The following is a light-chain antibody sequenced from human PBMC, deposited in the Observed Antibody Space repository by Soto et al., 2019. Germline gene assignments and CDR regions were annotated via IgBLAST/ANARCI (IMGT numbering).Light chain of an antibody. J-gene: IGKJ1*01. V-gene: IGKV1-5*03. CDR1: QSISSW. CDR2: KAS. CDR3: QQYETYWT. Sequence: DIQMTQSPSTLSASVGDRVTITCRASQSISSWLAWYQQKPGKAPKLLIYKASTLESGVPSRFSGIGSGTEFTLTISSLQPDDFATYYCQQYETYWTFGQGTKVEIK.